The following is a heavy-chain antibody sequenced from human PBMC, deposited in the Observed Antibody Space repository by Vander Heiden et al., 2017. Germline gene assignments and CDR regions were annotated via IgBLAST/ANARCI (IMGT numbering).Heavy chain of an antibody. V-gene: IGHV4-39*01. J-gene: IGHJ4*02. CDR1: GDSISSGTHY. Sequence: QLQLQESGPGLVKPSETLSLTCTVSGDSISSGTHYWGWVRQPPGKGVELIGTIYYSGRTFYKPSLRSRATISVDTSKNQFSLKLNSVTAADTAVYYCARKRYSSGWDFDYWGQGVLVTVSS. D-gene: IGHD6-19*01. CDR3: ARKRYSSGWDFDY. CDR2: IYYSGRT.